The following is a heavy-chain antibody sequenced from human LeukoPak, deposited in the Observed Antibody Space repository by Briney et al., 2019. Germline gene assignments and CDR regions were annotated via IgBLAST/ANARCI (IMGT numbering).Heavy chain of an antibody. V-gene: IGHV4-59*01. J-gene: IGHJ4*02. CDR2: IYYSGRT. CDR3: ARGQKYRNGYTVTELGSGYFAY. CDR1: GGSISSYY. Sequence: SETLSLTCSVSGGSISSYYWNWIRQTPGKGLEWIGYIYYSGRTNYNPSLKSRVTISIDTSKNQFSLTLSSVTTADAAVYYCARGQKYRNGYTVTELGSGYFAYWGQGTLVTVSS. D-gene: IGHD5-18*01.